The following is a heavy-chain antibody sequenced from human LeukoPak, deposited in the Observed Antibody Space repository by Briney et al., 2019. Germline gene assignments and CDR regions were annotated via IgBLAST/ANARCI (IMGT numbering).Heavy chain of an antibody. CDR3: ARDLSSGYNSIDAFDI. CDR1: GYTFTSYG. V-gene: IGHV1-18*01. CDR2: ISAYNSNT. D-gene: IGHD3-22*01. J-gene: IGHJ3*02. Sequence: ASVKVSCKASGYTFTSYGISWVRQAPGQGLEWMGWISAYNSNTNYAQKLQGRVTMTTDTSTSTAYMELRSLRSDDTAVYYCARDLSSGYNSIDAFDIWGQGTMVTVSS.